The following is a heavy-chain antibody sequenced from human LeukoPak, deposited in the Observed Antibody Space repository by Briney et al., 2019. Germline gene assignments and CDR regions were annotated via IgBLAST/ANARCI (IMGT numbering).Heavy chain of an antibody. D-gene: IGHD6-19*01. CDR2: ISGSGGST. CDR1: GFTFSSYA. CDR3: AKDLGSHSSGWY. V-gene: IGHV3-23*01. Sequence: GGSLRLSCAASGFTFSSYAMSWVRQAPGKGLEWVSAISGSGGSTYYADSVKGRFTTSRDNSKNTLYLQMNSLRAEDTAVYYCAKDLGSHSSGWYWGQGTLVTVSS. J-gene: IGHJ4*02.